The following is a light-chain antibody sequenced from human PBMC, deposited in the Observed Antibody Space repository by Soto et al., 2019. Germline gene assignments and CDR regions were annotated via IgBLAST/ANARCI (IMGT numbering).Light chain of an antibody. J-gene: IGKJ1*01. V-gene: IGKV1-5*01. CDR1: QSISSW. CDR3: QQYNSYSWT. Sequence: DIPMTQSPSTLSASVGDGVTITCLASQSISSWLAWYQQKPGKAPKLLIYDASSLESGVPSRFSGSGSGTEFTLTISSLQPDDFATYYCQQYNSYSWTFGQGTMVDIK. CDR2: DAS.